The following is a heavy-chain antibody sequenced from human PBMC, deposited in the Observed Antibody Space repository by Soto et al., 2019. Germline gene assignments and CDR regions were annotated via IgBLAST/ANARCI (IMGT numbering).Heavy chain of an antibody. D-gene: IGHD4-17*01. V-gene: IGHV4-59*01. CDR2: IYYSGST. CDR3: ARATKTTVTTKGYYYYYMDV. J-gene: IGHJ6*03. Sequence: PSETLSLTCTVSGGSISSYYWSWIRQPPGKGLECIGYIYYSGSTNYNPSLKSRVTISVDTSKNQFSLKLSSVTAADTAVYYCARATKTTVTTKGYYYYYMDVWGKGTTVTVSS. CDR1: GGSISSYY.